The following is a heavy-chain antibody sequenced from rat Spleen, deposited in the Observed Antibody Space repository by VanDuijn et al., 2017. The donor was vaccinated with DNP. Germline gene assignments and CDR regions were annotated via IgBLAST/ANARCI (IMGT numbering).Heavy chain of an antibody. D-gene: IGHD3-1*01. V-gene: IGHV5-7*01. J-gene: IGHJ1*01. CDR1: GFTFSDFN. CDR3: ARGSTSIYWYFDF. CDR2: ISPSGSRT. Sequence: EVQLVDSGGGLVQPGRSLKLSCAASGFTFSDFNMAWVRQAPKKGLEWVAAISPSGSRTYYLDSVKGRFTISRDDAKSSPYLQMNSLKPEDTATYYCARGSTSIYWYFDFWGPGTMVTVSS.